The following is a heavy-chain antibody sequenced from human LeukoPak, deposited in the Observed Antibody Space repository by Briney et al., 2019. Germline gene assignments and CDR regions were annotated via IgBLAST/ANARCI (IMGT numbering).Heavy chain of an antibody. CDR2: MNPSSGNT. J-gene: IGHJ6*03. V-gene: IGHV1-8*01. Sequence: GASVKVSCKASGYTFSSYDVNWVRQATGQGLEWMGWMNPSSGNTGYAQKFQGRVTIIRNTSISTACMELSSLRSEDTAVYYCARAAGGTRNYYMDVWAKGTTVTVSS. CDR1: GYTFSSYD. CDR3: ARAAGGTRNYYMDV. D-gene: IGHD3-16*01.